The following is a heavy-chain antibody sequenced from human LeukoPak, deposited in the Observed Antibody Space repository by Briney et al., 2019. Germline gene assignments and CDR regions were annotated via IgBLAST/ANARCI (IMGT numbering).Heavy chain of an antibody. CDR1: GGSISSYY. D-gene: IGHD6-6*01. CDR2: IYTSGST. CDR3: ASRIAARPDDYYYYYGMDV. V-gene: IGHV4-4*07. J-gene: IGHJ6*02. Sequence: SETLSLTCTVSGGSISSYYWSWIRQPAGKGLEWIGRIYTSGSTNYNPSLKSRVTMSVDTSKNQFSLKLSSVTAADTAVYYRASRIAARPDDYYYYYGMDVWGQGTTVTVSS.